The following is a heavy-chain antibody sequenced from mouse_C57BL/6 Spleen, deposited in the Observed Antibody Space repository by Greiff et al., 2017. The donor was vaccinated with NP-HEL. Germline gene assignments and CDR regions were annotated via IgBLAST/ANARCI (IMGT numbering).Heavy chain of an antibody. CDR1: GYAFSSYW. CDR3: ARRYYGVYWYFDV. CDR2: IYPGDGDT. J-gene: IGHJ1*03. Sequence: VQLQQSGAELVKPGASVKISCKASGYAFSSYWMNWVKQRPGKGLEWIGQIYPGDGDTNYNGKFKGKATLTADKSSSTAYMQLSSLTSEDSAVYFCARRYYGVYWYFDVWGTGTTVTVSS. D-gene: IGHD1-1*01. V-gene: IGHV1-80*01.